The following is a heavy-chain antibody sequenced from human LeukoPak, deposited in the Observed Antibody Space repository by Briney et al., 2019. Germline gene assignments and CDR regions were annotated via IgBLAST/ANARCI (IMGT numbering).Heavy chain of an antibody. CDR2: ISGSGGST. D-gene: IGHD3-10*01. CDR3: AKTYGSESGQGMDV. Sequence: GGSLRLSCAASGFTFSSYAMSWVRQAPGKGLEWVSDISGSGGSTYYADSVKGRFTISRDNSKNTLYLQMNSLRAEDTAVYYCAKTYGSESGQGMDVWGQGTTVTVSS. J-gene: IGHJ6*02. CDR1: GFTFSSYA. V-gene: IGHV3-23*01.